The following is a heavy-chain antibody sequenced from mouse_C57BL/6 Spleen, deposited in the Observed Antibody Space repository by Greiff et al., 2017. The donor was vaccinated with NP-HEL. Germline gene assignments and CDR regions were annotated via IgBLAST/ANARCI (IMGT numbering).Heavy chain of an antibody. CDR2: IRLKSDNYAT. CDR3: TGYGYFDY. J-gene: IGHJ2*01. Sequence: EVKLMESGGGLVQPGGSMKLSCVASGFTFSNYWMNWVRQSPEKGLEWVAQIRLKSDNYATHYAESVKGRFTISRDDSKSSVYLQMNNLRAEDTGIYYCTGYGYFDYWGQGTTLTVSS. D-gene: IGHD1-1*01. CDR1: GFTFSNYW. V-gene: IGHV6-3*01.